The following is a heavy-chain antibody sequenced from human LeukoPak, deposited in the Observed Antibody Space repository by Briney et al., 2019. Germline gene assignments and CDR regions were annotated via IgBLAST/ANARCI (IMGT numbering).Heavy chain of an antibody. J-gene: IGHJ6*04. Sequence: SETLSLTCTVSGGSISSYYWSWTRQPPGKGLEWIGYIYYSGSTNYNPSLKSRVTISVDTSKNQFSLKLSSVAAADTAVYYCARYGSGSYYYYYGMDVWGKGTTVTVSS. V-gene: IGHV4-59*01. CDR3: ARYGSGSYYYYYGMDV. CDR1: GGSISSYY. CDR2: IYYSGST. D-gene: IGHD3-10*01.